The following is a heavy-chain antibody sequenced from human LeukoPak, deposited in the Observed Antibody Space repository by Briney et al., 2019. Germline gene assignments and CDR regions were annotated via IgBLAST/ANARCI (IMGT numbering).Heavy chain of an antibody. Sequence: GGSLRLSCAASGFTFSSYAIHWVRQAPGKGLEWVSYISSGGSSKYYADSVKGRFTISRDNSKNTLYLQMNSLRAEDTAAYYCANYDRGVYYYWGQGTLVTVSS. CDR1: GFTFSSYA. J-gene: IGHJ4*02. CDR3: ANYDRGVYYY. CDR2: ISSGGSSK. D-gene: IGHD3-16*01. V-gene: IGHV3-48*01.